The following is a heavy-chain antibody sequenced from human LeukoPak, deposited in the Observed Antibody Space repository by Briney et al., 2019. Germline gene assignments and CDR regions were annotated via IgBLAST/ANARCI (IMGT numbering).Heavy chain of an antibody. V-gene: IGHV3-66*01. CDR3: ARRASGWYYFDY. J-gene: IGHJ4*02. CDR1: GLTVGSNY. Sequence: GGSLRLSCAASGLTVGSNYMSWVRQAPGKGLEWVSVIYSGGSTYYADSVKGRFTISRDNSKNTLDLQMNSLRAEDTAVYYCARRASGWYYFDYWGQGTLVTVSS. CDR2: IYSGGST. D-gene: IGHD6-19*01.